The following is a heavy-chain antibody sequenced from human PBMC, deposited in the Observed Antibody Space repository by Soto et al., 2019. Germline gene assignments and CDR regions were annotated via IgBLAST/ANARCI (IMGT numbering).Heavy chain of an antibody. CDR2: IYYSGST. Sequence: SETLSLTCTVSGGSVSSGSYYWSWVRQHPGKGLEWIGYIYYSGSTYYNPSLKSRVTISVDTSKNQFSLKLSSVTAADTAVYYCARERRYYDILTGYGPFGMDVWGQGTTVTVSS. J-gene: IGHJ6*02. V-gene: IGHV4-31*03. D-gene: IGHD3-9*01. CDR1: GGSVSSGSYY. CDR3: ARERRYYDILTGYGPFGMDV.